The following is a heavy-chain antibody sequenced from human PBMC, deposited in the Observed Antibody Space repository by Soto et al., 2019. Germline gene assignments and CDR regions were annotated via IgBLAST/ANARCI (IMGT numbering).Heavy chain of an antibody. CDR2: INHSGST. V-gene: IGHV4-34*01. CDR3: AREQRSATKTTYNWFDP. CDR1: VGSFSGYY. J-gene: IGHJ5*02. Sequence: SETLSLTGAVYVGSFSGYYWSWIRQPPGKGLEWIGEINHSGSTNYNPSLKSRVTISVDTSKNQFSLKLSSVTAADTAVYYCAREQRSATKTTYNWFDPWGQGTLVTVSS. D-gene: IGHD1-26*01.